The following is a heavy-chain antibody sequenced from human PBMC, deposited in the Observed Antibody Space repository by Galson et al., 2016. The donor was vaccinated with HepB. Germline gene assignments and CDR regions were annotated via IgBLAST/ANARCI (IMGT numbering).Heavy chain of an antibody. CDR2: IWYDGSPK. J-gene: IGHJ4*02. Sequence: SLRLSCAASGFIFSSYDVHWVRQAPGKGLEWVAVIWYDGSPKYYADSVKGRFTISRDNSKNTVYLQMNSLRAEDTAVYYCARDYRSTPPAYYFDYWGQGTLVTVSA. D-gene: IGHD1-14*01. V-gene: IGHV3-33*01. CDR1: GFIFSSYD. CDR3: ARDYRSTPPAYYFDY.